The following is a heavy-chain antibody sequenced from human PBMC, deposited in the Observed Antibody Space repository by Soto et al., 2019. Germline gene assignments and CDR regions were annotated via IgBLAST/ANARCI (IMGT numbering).Heavy chain of an antibody. Sequence: EVQLLESGGGLVQPGGSLRLSCAASGFTFSSYAMSWVRQAPGKGLEWVSAISGSGGSTYYADSVKGRFTISRDNSKNTFYLQMNSLRAGDRAVYYCAKRFVEMVNWFAPGGKGPLVTVSS. CDR3: AKRFVEMVNWFAP. CDR2: ISGSGGST. CDR1: GFTFSSYA. J-gene: IGHJ5*02. V-gene: IGHV3-23*01. D-gene: IGHD2-15*01.